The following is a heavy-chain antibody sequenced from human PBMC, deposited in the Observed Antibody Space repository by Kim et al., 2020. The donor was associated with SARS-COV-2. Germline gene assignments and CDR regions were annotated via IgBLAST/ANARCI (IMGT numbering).Heavy chain of an antibody. J-gene: IGHJ3*02. CDR2: IYHSGST. Sequence: SETLSLTCAVSGGSISSSNWWSWVRQPPGKGLEWIGEIYHSGSTNYNPSLKSRVTISVDKSKNQFSLKLSSVTAADTAVYYCARADTYYYDSSGYFRIEPLWTVGACDIWGQGTMVTVSS. V-gene: IGHV4-4*02. CDR3: ARADTYYYDSSGYFRIEPLWTVGACDI. CDR1: GGSISSSNW. D-gene: IGHD3-22*01.